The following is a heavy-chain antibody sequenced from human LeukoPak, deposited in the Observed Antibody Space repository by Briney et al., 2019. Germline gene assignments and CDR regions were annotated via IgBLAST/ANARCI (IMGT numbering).Heavy chain of an antibody. Sequence: PGGSLRLSCEASGFTFSTYWMTWVREAPGKGVEWLANIKHDGSNKYYAASVKGRFTISRDNARNSLYLQMNSLRAEDTAVYYCATSLDAAMNTGGQGILVTVSS. D-gene: IGHD5-18*01. CDR1: GFTFSTYW. J-gene: IGHJ4*02. CDR3: ATSLDAAMNT. V-gene: IGHV3-7*01. CDR2: IKHDGSNK.